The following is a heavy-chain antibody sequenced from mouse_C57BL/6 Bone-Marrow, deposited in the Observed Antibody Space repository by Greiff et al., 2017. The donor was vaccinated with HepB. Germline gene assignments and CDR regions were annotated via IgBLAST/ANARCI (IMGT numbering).Heavy chain of an antibody. J-gene: IGHJ3*01. D-gene: IGHD2-1*01. V-gene: IGHV1-81*01. CDR3: ARYEGNYFAY. CDR1: GYTFTSYG. CDR2: IYPRSGNT. Sequence: QVQLQQSGAELARPGASVKLSCKASGYTFTSYGISWVKQRTGQGLEWIGEIYPRSGNTYYNEKFKGKATLTADKSSSTAYMELRSLTSEDSAVYFCARYEGNYFAYWGQGTLVTVSA.